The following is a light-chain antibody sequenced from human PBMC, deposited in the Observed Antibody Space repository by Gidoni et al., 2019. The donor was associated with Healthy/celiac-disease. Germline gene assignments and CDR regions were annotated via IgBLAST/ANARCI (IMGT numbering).Light chain of an antibody. CDR1: SLRSYY. V-gene: IGLV3-19*01. Sequence: SSELTQDPAVSVALGQTVRITCQGDSLRSYYASWYQQKPGQAPVLVIYGKNSRPSGIPDRCSGSSSGNTAALTITGAQAEDEADYYCNSRDSSGNHLVFGGGTKLTVL. CDR2: GKN. CDR3: NSRDSSGNHLV. J-gene: IGLJ2*01.